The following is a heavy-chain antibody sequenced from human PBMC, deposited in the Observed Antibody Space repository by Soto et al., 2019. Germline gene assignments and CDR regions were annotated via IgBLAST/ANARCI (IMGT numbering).Heavy chain of an antibody. D-gene: IGHD5-18*01. V-gene: IGHV3-30-3*01. CDR3: ARVGYSKPQPYYFYYGMVV. CDR1: GFTFSSYA. Sequence: QVQLVESGGGVVQPGRSLRLSCAASGFTFSSYAIHWVRQAPGKGLAWVAVISYDGSNKYYADSVKGRFTISRDNSNNSLYLQMPSLRAEDTAVYYCARVGYSKPQPYYFYYGMVVWGQGTTVTVSS. J-gene: IGHJ6*02. CDR2: ISYDGSNK.